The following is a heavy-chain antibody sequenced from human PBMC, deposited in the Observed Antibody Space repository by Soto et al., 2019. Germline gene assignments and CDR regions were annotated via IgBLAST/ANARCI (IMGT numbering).Heavy chain of an antibody. CDR1: GYTFTNYY. CDR3: AREPNESLQFDL. Sequence: QVHLVQSGAEVKKPGASVEVSCVASGYTFTNYYIHWFRQAPGQGLEWLGILRPRTGDTAYAQRFQGRVTMTSDTSTGTVYLELANLRSDDTAVYYCAREPNESLQFDLWGQGTQVTVSS. V-gene: IGHV1-46*01. CDR2: LRPRTGDT. J-gene: IGHJ4*02.